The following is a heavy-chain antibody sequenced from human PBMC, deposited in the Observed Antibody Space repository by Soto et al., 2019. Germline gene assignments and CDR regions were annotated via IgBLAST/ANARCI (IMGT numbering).Heavy chain of an antibody. J-gene: IGHJ4*02. D-gene: IGHD5-18*01. V-gene: IGHV4-59*01. Sequence: PSETLSLTCVVSGGSLSSYYWIWIRQPPGKGLEWIGYIYYSGSTNYNPSLKSRVTISVDTSKNQFSLKLSSVTAADTAVYYCARDNGYSYGYTLDHWGQGTLVTVSS. CDR1: GGSLSSYY. CDR2: IYYSGST. CDR3: ARDNGYSYGYTLDH.